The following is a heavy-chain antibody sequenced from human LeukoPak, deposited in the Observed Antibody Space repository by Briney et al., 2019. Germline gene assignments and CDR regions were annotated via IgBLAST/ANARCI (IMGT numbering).Heavy chain of an antibody. V-gene: IGHV4-39*01. CDR2: IYYSGST. CDR3: ARHSEYYDSSGYSFTFED. D-gene: IGHD3-22*01. Sequence: TSETLSLTCTVSGGSISSHYWGWIRQPPGKGLEWIGSIYYSGSTYYNPSLKSRVTISVDTSKNQFSLKLSSVTAADTAVYYCARHSEYYDSSGYSFTFEDWGQGTLVTVSS. CDR1: GGSISSHY. J-gene: IGHJ4*02.